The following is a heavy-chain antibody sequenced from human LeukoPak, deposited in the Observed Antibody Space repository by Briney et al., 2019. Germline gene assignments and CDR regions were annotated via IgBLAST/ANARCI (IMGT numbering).Heavy chain of an antibody. V-gene: IGHV1-2*06. CDR1: GYTFTGYY. Sequence: GASVKVSCKASGYTFTGYYMHWVRQAPGQGLEWMGRINPNSGDTNSAQKFQGRVTMTRDTSTSTAYMELSSLRSEDTAVYYCARSISDYYDSSGYQPIDYWGQGTLVTVSS. CDR2: INPNSGDT. CDR3: ARSISDYYDSSGYQPIDY. J-gene: IGHJ4*02. D-gene: IGHD3-22*01.